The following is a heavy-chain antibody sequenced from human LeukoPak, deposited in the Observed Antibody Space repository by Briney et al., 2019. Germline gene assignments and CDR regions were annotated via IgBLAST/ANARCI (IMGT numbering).Heavy chain of an antibody. CDR3: ARHPYYSDSSGLYSFDS. J-gene: IGHJ4*02. D-gene: IGHD3-22*01. Sequence: SETLSLTCAVSGYSISSGYYWGCIRPPPGKGLEWIGSIYRSGTTYYNPSLRRRVTISADPSNNQFSLTPRSVPAAATAVYSCARHPYYSDSSGLYSFDSRGPGTLVTVSS. CDR2: IYRSGTT. V-gene: IGHV4-38-2*01. CDR1: GYSISSGYY.